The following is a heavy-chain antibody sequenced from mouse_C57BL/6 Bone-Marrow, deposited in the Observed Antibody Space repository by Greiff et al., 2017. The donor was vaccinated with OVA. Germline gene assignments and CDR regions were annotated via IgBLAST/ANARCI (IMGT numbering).Heavy chain of an antibody. D-gene: IGHD2-1*01. CDR1: GFTFNTYA. CDR3: VRGGSRVTREYFDV. J-gene: IGHJ1*03. Sequence: EVKLVESGGGLVQPQGSLKLSCAASGFTFNTYAMHWVRQAPGKGLEWVARIRSKSSNYATYYADSVKDRFTISRDDSQSMLYLQMNNLKTEDTAMYYCVRGGSRVTREYFDVWDRGTTVTVSS. CDR2: IRSKSSNYAT. V-gene: IGHV10-3*01.